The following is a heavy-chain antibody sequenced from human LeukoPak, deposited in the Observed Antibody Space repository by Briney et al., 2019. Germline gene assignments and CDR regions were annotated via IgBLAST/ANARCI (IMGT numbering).Heavy chain of an antibody. CDR1: GYTFTSYG. V-gene: IGHV1-18*01. D-gene: IGHD3-3*01. CDR3: ASRSGSTPYYFDY. J-gene: IGHJ4*02. CDR2: INTYNGKT. Sequence: GASVKVSCKASGYTFTSYGISWVRQAPGQGLEWMGWINTYNGKTNYAQKFQGRVTMTADTSTSTAYLELRSLRSDDTAVYYCASRSGSTPYYFDYWGQGTLVTVSS.